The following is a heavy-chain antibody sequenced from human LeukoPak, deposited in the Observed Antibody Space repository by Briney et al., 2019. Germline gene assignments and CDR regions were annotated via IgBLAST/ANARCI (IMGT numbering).Heavy chain of an antibody. CDR1: GGSISRYY. J-gene: IGHJ6*03. V-gene: IGHV4-59*01. Sequence: SETLSLTCTVSGGSISRYYWSWIRQPPGKGLVWIGYIYYSGSTNYNPSLKSRVTISVDTSKNQFSLKLSSVTAADTAVYYCARVGATRDYYYYYMDVWGKGTTVTVSS. D-gene: IGHD1-26*01. CDR2: IYYSGST. CDR3: ARVGATRDYYYYYMDV.